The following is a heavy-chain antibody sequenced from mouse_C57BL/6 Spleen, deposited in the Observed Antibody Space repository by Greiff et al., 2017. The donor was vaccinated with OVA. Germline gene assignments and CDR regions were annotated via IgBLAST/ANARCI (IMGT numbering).Heavy chain of an antibody. CDR2: INPSTGGT. CDR1: GYSFTGYY. D-gene: IGHD2-4*01. J-gene: IGHJ3*01. V-gene: IGHV1-42*01. Sequence: EVKLQQSGPELVKPGASVKISCKASGYSFTGYYMNWVKQSPEKSLEWIGEINPSTGGTTYNQKFKAKATLTVDKSSSTAYMQLKSLTSEDSAVYYCAGEAYYDPFAYWGQGTLVTVSA. CDR3: AGEAYYDPFAY.